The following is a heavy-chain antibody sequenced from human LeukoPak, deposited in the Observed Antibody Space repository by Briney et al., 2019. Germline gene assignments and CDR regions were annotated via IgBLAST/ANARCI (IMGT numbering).Heavy chain of an antibody. CDR1: GYSFTIYW. CDR3: ARRYSYGLIDY. V-gene: IGHV5-51*01. Sequence: GESLKISCQGSGYSFTIYWIGWVRQMPGKGLEWMGIIYPGDSDTRYSPSFQGRVTISADKSISTAYLQWNSLKASDTAMYYCARRYSYGLIDYWGQGTLVTVSS. CDR2: IYPGDSDT. J-gene: IGHJ4*02. D-gene: IGHD5-18*01.